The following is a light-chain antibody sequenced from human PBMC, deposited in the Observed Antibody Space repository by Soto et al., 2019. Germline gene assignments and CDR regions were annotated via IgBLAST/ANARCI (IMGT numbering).Light chain of an antibody. Sequence: DIQMTQSPSFVSASVGDRVTITCRASQDINSWLAWYQQKPGQAPKLLIYAASTLQRGVPSRFSGSGSGTRFTLTISSLQPEDFATYYCQQANTFPITFGQGTRLEIK. V-gene: IGKV1-12*01. CDR1: QDINSW. J-gene: IGKJ5*01. CDR2: AAS. CDR3: QQANTFPIT.